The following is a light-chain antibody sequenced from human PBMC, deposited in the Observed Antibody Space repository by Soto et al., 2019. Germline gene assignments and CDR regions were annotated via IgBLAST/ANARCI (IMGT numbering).Light chain of an antibody. Sequence: DSQMTQSPSSLSASVGDTVTITCRARPSIGTYLNWYQQKPGKAPKLLIYSASGLHSGVPSRFSGSGSGAYFTLTISNLQPEDFAAYYCQERAAAFGGGTRVDIK. CDR1: PSIGTY. V-gene: IGKV1-39*01. CDR2: SAS. J-gene: IGKJ4*01. CDR3: QERAAA.